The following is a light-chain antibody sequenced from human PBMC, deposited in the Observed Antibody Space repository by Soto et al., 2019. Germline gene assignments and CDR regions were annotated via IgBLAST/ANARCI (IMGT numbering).Light chain of an antibody. V-gene: IGKV3D-20*02. J-gene: IGKJ1*01. CDR1: QSVSSNF. CDR2: DAS. CDR3: QQRTNWT. Sequence: EIVLTPSPGTLSLSPGERVTLSCRASQSVSSNFLAWYQQKPGQAPRLLIYDASNRATGIPARFSGSGSGTDFTLTISSLEPEDSAVYYCQQRTNWTFGQGTKVDIK.